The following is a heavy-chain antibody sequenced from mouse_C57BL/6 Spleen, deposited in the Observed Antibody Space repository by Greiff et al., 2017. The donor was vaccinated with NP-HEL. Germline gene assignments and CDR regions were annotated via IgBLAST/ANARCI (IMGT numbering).Heavy chain of an antibody. J-gene: IGHJ2*01. Sequence: EVMLVESEGGLVQPGSSMKLSCTASGFTFSDYYMAWVRQVPEKGLEWVANINYDGSSTYYLDSLKSRFIISRDNAKNILYLQMSSLKSEDTATYYCAREGDYDYDFDYWGQGTTLTVSS. V-gene: IGHV5-16*01. D-gene: IGHD2-4*01. CDR1: GFTFSDYY. CDR3: AREGDYDYDFDY. CDR2: INYDGSST.